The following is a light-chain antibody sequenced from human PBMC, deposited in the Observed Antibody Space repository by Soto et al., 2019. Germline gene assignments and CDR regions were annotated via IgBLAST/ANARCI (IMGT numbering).Light chain of an antibody. Sequence: QSALTQPPSVSGSPGQRVTISCTGSSSNIGAYNDVPWYQQLPGTAPKLLIYGNSNRPSGVPNRFSGSKSGTPASLTITGLQAEAEADYYCRSYTTSQTRPIVFGTGTKVTVL. CDR3: RSYTTSQTRPIV. CDR2: GNS. V-gene: IGLV1-40*01. CDR1: SSNIGAYND. J-gene: IGLJ1*01.